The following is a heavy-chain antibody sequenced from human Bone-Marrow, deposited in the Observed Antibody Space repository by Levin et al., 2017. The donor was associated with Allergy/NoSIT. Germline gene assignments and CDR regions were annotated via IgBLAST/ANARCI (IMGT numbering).Heavy chain of an antibody. CDR2: INPSGGST. D-gene: IGHD3-22*01. J-gene: IGHJ3*02. CDR1: GYTFTSYY. V-gene: IGHV1-46*01. CDR3: ARTWGYDSSGYHDAFDI. Sequence: GASVKVSCKASGYTFTSYYMHWVRQAPGQGLEWMGIINPSGGSTSYAQKFQGRVTMTRDTSTSTVYMELSSLRSEDTAVYYCARTWGYDSSGYHDAFDIWGQGTMVTVSS.